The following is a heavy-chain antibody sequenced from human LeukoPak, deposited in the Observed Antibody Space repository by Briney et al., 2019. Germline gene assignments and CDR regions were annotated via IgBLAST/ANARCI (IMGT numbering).Heavy chain of an antibody. J-gene: IGHJ4*02. V-gene: IGHV3-23*01. CDR1: GFTFSSYA. CDR2: ISGSGGST. Sequence: GGSLRLSCAVSGFTFSSYAMSWVRQAPGKGLEWVSAISGSGGSTYYADSVKGRFTISRDNSKNTLYLQMNSLRAEDTAVYYCAKDPPLWFGESHYFDYWGQGTLVTVSS. D-gene: IGHD3-10*01. CDR3: AKDPPLWFGESHYFDY.